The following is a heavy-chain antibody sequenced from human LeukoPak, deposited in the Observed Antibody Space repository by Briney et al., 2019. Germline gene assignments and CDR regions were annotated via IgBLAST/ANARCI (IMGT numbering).Heavy chain of an antibody. V-gene: IGHV3-21*01. J-gene: IGHJ5*02. CDR2: MSCSCSYI. D-gene: IGHD3-9*01. CDR3: ARDPLSGVGWFDP. Sequence: GGYLRLSSAASGLTCSSYCMSWVRRARAKALESVSSMSCSCSYIYYAGSVKGRFTISRDNDKNSLYLEMNSLRAEDTAVYYCARDPLSGVGWFDPWGQGTLVTVSS. CDR1: GLTCSSYC.